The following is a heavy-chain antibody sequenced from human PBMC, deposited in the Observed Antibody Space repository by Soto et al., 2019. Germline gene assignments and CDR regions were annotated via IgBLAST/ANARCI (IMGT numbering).Heavy chain of an antibody. CDR1: GGSFSGYY. D-gene: IGHD3-10*01. V-gene: IGHV4-34*01. CDR2: INHSGST. CDR3: ARGGVRDWFDP. J-gene: IGHJ5*02. Sequence: SETLSLTCAVYGGSFSGYYWSWIRQPPGKGLEWIGEINHSGSTNYNPSLKSRVTISVDTSKNQFSLKLSSVTAADTAVYYCARGGVRDWFDPWGQGTLVTVSS.